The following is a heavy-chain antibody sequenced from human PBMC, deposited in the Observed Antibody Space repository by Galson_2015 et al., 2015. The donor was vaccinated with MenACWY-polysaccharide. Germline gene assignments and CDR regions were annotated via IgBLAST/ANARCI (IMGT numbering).Heavy chain of an antibody. J-gene: IGHJ4*02. CDR1: GFTFSSYS. D-gene: IGHD5-18*01. Sequence: SLRLSCATSGFTFSSYSMTWVRQAPGKGLEWVSFISSSSGTIYYADSVKGRFTISRDNAKNSLYLQMNSLRAEDTAVYYCARGVDTAMGFWGQGTLVTVSS. CDR2: ISSSSGTI. V-gene: IGHV3-48*01. CDR3: ARGVDTAMGF.